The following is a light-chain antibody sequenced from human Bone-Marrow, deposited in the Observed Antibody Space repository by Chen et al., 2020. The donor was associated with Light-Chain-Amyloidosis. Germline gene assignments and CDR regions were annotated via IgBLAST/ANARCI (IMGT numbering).Light chain of an antibody. CDR2: GAS. CDR1: QSVSTN. CDR3: QHRSNWPPMYT. V-gene: IGKV3-15*01. Sequence: ETVMTQSPATVSVSPGERATLSCRASQSVSTNLAWYQQKPGQAPRLLIYGASTRAAGIPARFSGSGSGTEFTLTISSLQSEDFAVYYCQHRSNWPPMYTFGQGTKLEIK. J-gene: IGKJ2*01.